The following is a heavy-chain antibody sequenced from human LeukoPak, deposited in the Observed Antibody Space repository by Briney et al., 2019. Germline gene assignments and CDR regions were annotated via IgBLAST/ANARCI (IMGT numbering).Heavy chain of an antibody. J-gene: IGHJ4*02. Sequence: ASVKVSCKPSGYTFTSYGVSWVRQAPGQGLEWMGWISTYNGNTNYAQNFQGRVTMTTDTSTSTAYMELRSLRSDDTAVYFCARDLTIAAAGTYGYWGQGTLVTVSS. CDR2: ISTYNGNT. CDR1: GYTFTSYG. D-gene: IGHD6-13*01. CDR3: ARDLTIAAAGTYGY. V-gene: IGHV1-18*01.